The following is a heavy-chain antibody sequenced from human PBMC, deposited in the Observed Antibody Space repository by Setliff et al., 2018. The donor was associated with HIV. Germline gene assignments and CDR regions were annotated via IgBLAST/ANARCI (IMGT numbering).Heavy chain of an antibody. CDR3: ARTRGRAPVSYYFDN. V-gene: IGHV4-59*01. CDR1: NGSISGYY. J-gene: IGHJ4*01. Sequence: PSETLSLTCRVSNGSISGYYWSWVRQPPGRGLEWIGYVSYSGSTSYNPSLNSRVTMSVDTSRDQFSLKLSSVTAADTAAYYCARTRGRAPVSYYFDNWGQGRLVTVSS. D-gene: IGHD2-2*01. CDR2: VSYSGST.